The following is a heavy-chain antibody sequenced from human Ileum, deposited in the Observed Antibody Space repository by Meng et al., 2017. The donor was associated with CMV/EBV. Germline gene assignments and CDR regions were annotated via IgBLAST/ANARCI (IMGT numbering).Heavy chain of an antibody. CDR2: SKGDSGPI. CDR1: GSSINMFA. D-gene: IGHD6-13*01. Sequence: ASVKVSCKAPGSSINMFAIHWVRQAPGQRLQWMGCSKGDSGPIQYSPKFQGRVTFSRDTSASTAYMELSGLTSDDLAVYYCARGRNSGSWLFDSWGQGSLVTVSS. CDR3: ARGRNSGSWLFDS. J-gene: IGHJ4*02. V-gene: IGHV1-3*02.